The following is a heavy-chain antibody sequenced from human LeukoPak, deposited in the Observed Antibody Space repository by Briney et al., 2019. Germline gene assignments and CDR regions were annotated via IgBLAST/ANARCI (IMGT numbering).Heavy chain of an antibody. CDR2: IRYDGSNK. Sequence: PGGSLRLSCAASGFTFSSYWMSWVRQAPGKGLEWVAFIRYDGSNKYYADSVKGRFTISRDTSKNTLFLQMNSLRAEDTAVYYCAKDTRDIGVVPTAMGYWGQGTLVTVSS. D-gene: IGHD2-2*01. V-gene: IGHV3-30*02. CDR3: AKDTRDIGVVPTAMGY. J-gene: IGHJ4*02. CDR1: GFTFSSYW.